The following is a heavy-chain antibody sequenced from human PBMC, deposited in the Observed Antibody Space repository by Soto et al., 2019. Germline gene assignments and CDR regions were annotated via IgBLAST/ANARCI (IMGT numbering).Heavy chain of an antibody. Sequence: EVQLVESGGGLVQPGGSLRLSCAASGFTVSNNYMSWVRQAPGKGLEWVSAIYSGGNTYYADSVQGRFTISRDNSKNTLYLQMNSLRAEDTAVYYCVKCDGSGSYCFYFGSWGQGTLVTVSS. D-gene: IGHD3-10*01. CDR2: IYSGGNT. J-gene: IGHJ4*02. CDR3: VKCDGSGSYCFYFGS. V-gene: IGHV3-66*01. CDR1: GFTVSNNY.